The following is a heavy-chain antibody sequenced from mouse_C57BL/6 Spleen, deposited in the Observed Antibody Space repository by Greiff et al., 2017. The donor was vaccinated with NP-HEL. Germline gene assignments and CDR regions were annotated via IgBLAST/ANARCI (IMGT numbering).Heavy chain of an antibody. CDR1: GFTFSSYA. D-gene: IGHD1-1*01. Sequence: EVKLMESGDGLVKPGGSLKLSCAASGFTFSSYAMSWVRQTPEKRLEWVAYISSGGDYIYYADTVKGRFTISRDNARNTLYLQMSSLKSEDTAMYYCTRDPITTDGWFAYWGQVTLVTVSA. V-gene: IGHV5-9-1*02. CDR2: ISSGGDYI. CDR3: TRDPITTDGWFAY. J-gene: IGHJ3*01.